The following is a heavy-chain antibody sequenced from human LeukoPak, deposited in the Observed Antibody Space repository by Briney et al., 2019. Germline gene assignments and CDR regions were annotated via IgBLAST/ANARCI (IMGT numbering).Heavy chain of an antibody. J-gene: IGHJ4*02. CDR1: GYSISSGYY. V-gene: IGHV4-38-2*02. D-gene: IGHD3-22*01. Sequence: SETLSLTCTVSGYSISSGYYWGWIRQPPGKGLEWIGSIHHSGSTYYNPSLKSRVTISVDTSKNQFSLKLSSVTAADTAVYYCARDTIYYDSSGSSPFDYWGQGTLVTVSS. CDR2: IHHSGST. CDR3: ARDTIYYDSSGSSPFDY.